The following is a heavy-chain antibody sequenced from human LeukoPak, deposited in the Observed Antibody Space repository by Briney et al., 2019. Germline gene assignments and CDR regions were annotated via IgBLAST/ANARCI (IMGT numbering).Heavy chain of an antibody. CDR1: GFSFEDYA. Sequence: GGSLRLSCVASGFSFEDYAMHWVRQAPGKGLEWVSGINWNSGSIGYADSVKGRFTISRDNAKNSLYLQMNSLRAEDTALYYCANGRAVAGLFDYWGQGIMVTVSS. J-gene: IGHJ4*02. CDR3: ANGRAVAGLFDY. V-gene: IGHV3-9*01. D-gene: IGHD6-19*01. CDR2: INWNSGSI.